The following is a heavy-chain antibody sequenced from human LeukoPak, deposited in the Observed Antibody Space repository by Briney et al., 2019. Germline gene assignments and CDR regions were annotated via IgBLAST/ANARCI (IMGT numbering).Heavy chain of an antibody. CDR2: IIPIFGTA. CDR3: ARFTLPGYYDSSGYQFDY. Sequence: SVKVSCKASGATVSSYAISWVRQAPGHGLEWMGGIIPIFGTANYAQKSQGRVTITAVKSTSTAYMELSSLRSEDTAVYYCARFTLPGYYDSSGYQFDYWGQGTPVTVSS. CDR1: GATVSSYA. D-gene: IGHD3-22*01. J-gene: IGHJ4*02. V-gene: IGHV1-69*06.